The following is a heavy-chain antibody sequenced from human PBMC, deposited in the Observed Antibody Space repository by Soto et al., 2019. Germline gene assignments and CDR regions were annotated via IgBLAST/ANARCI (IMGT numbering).Heavy chain of an antibody. CDR2: IWYDGNKD. CDR3: ARGPEGRDPGDWFDP. V-gene: IGHV3-33*01. D-gene: IGHD7-27*01. CDR1: GFTFNKYG. Sequence: QVQLVDSGGGVVQPGRSLRLSCVASGFTFNKYGFHWVRQAPGKGLEWVAVIWYDGNKDYYADSVKGRFTISRDNSKNTLYLQMNSLRDEDTAVYYCARGPEGRDPGDWFDPWGQGTLVTVSS. J-gene: IGHJ5*02.